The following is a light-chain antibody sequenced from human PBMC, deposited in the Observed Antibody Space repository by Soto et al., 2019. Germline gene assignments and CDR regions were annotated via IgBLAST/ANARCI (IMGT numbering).Light chain of an antibody. Sequence: QSVLTQPPSVSATPGQKVAISCSGSSSNVGNNFVSWYQQIPGTAPKLLIYDNDKRPSEIPDRFSGSKSGTSVTLGITGLQTGDEADYYCGAWDSSLGLYLFGTGTKVTVL. J-gene: IGLJ1*01. CDR2: DND. CDR3: GAWDSSLGLYL. V-gene: IGLV1-51*01. CDR1: SSNVGNNF.